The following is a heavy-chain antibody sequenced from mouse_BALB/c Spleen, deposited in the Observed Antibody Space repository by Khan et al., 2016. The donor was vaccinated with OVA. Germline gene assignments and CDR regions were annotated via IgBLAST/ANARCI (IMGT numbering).Heavy chain of an antibody. CDR2: INPYNGGT. CDR1: GYSFTGYT. CDR3: VRSAAYGDYVEAWFAY. V-gene: IGHV1-18*01. J-gene: IGHJ3*01. Sequence: EVQLQQSGPELVKPGASMKMSCKASGYSFTGYTMNWVKPSHVKNLEWIGLINPYNGGTAYNQKFRGKATLTVDKSSNTAYMELLSLTSEDSAVYYCVRSAAYGDYVEAWFAYWGQGTLVTVSA. D-gene: IGHD2-13*01.